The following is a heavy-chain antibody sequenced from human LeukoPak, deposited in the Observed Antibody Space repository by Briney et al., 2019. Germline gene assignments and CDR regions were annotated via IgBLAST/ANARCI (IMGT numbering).Heavy chain of an antibody. CDR1: GASFSAYY. D-gene: IGHD6-13*01. CDR2: VSRSGST. Sequence: PSETLSLTCVVYGASFSAYYWSWIRQPPGKGLEWIAEVSRSGSTNYHPSLKSRVTISVDTSNNQFSLRLSSVTAADAAVYYCARTRGYSSSWYYGADAFDIWGQGTMVTVSS. V-gene: IGHV4-34*01. J-gene: IGHJ3*02. CDR3: ARTRGYSSSWYYGADAFDI.